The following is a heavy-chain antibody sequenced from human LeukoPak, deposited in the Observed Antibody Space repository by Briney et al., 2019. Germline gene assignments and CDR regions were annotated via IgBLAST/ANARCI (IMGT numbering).Heavy chain of an antibody. D-gene: IGHD3-22*01. CDR2: ISGSGGST. CDR1: GFTFSSHA. J-gene: IGHJ3*02. CDR3: AKDYYYDSSGYYYGPNAFDI. V-gene: IGHV3-23*01. Sequence: PGGSLRLSCAASGFTFSSHAMSWVRQAPGKGLEWVSAISGSGGSTYYADSVKGRFTISRDNSKNTLYLQMNSLRAEDTAVYYCAKDYYYDSSGYYYGPNAFDIWGQGTMVTVSS.